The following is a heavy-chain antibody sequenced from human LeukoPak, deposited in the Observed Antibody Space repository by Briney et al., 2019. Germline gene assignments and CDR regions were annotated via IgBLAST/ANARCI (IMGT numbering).Heavy chain of an antibody. Sequence: SETLSLTCTVSGSSMSSDYYWGWIRQPPGKGLEWIGSISDSGSAYYNPSLKSRVVISVDPSKKQFSLKVTSVTAADTAVYYCARCNRGCNSTSCPVYYMGVWGRGTTVTVSS. J-gene: IGHJ6*03. CDR1: GSSMSSDYY. D-gene: IGHD2-2*01. V-gene: IGHV4-38-2*02. CDR2: ISDSGSA. CDR3: ARCNRGCNSTSCPVYYMGV.